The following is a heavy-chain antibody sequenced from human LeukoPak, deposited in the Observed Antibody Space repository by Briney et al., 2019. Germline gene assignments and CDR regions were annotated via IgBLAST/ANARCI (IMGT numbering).Heavy chain of an antibody. CDR3: ARQGFYYGSGTDFHH. Sequence: SETLSLTCTVSGASITTYYWTWIRQPPGKGLEWIGYIYHSGSTNYNPSLKSRVTISLDTSKNQFSLKLSSVTAADTAVYYCARQGFYYGSGTDFHHWGQGTLVTVSS. CDR2: IYHSGST. CDR1: GASITTYY. D-gene: IGHD3-10*01. J-gene: IGHJ1*01. V-gene: IGHV4-59*08.